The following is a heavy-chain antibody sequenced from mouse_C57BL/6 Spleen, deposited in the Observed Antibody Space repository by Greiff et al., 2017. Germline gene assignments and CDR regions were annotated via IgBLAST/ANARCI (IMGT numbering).Heavy chain of an antibody. V-gene: IGHV1-64*01. J-gene: IGHJ4*01. CDR3: ARSSLYAMDY. CDR2: IHPNSGST. D-gene: IGHD6-2*01. CDR1: GYTFTSYW. Sequence: QVQLQQPGAELVKPGASVKLSCKASGYTFTSYWMHWVKQRPGQGLEWIGMIHPNSGSTNYNEKFKSKAPLTVDKSSSTAYMQLSSLTSEDSAVYYCARSSLYAMDYWGQGTSVTVAS.